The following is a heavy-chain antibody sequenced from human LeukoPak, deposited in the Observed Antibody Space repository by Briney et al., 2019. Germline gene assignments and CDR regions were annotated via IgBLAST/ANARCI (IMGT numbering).Heavy chain of an antibody. J-gene: IGHJ5*02. Sequence: GGSLRLSCAASGFTFSNYAMGWVRQTGKGLEWVSGISGSGGSTYYAGSAKGRFTISRDNSKNTLYLQMNSLRAEDTAVYYCAKEVSVAGSPFDPWGQGTLVTVSS. V-gene: IGHV3-23*01. D-gene: IGHD6-19*01. CDR1: GFTFSNYA. CDR2: ISGSGGST. CDR3: AKEVSVAGSPFDP.